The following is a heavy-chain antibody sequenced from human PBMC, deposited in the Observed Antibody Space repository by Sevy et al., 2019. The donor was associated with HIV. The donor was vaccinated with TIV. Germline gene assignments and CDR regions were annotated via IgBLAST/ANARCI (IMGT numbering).Heavy chain of an antibody. CDR3: ARDGPGDWGTNWFAFDI. CDR2: ISTSGST. D-gene: IGHD2-21*02. Sequence: SETLSLTCTVSGGSISSGSYYWSWIRQPAGKGLEWIGRISTSGSTNYNPSLKSRVTILRDTSKNQFSLRLPSMTAADTAVYYCARDGPGDWGTNWFAFDIWGQGTMVTVSS. V-gene: IGHV4-61*02. J-gene: IGHJ3*02. CDR1: GGSISSGSYY.